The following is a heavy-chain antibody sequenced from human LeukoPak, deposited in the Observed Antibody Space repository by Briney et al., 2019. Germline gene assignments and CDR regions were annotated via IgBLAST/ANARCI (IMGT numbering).Heavy chain of an antibody. CDR3: ARDPDVEGREGDYFDY. J-gene: IGHJ4*02. D-gene: IGHD1-26*01. Sequence: PETLSLTCALSRGSLSSYYWSWIRQPPGQGLEWIGYIYYSGSTNYNPSLQSRVAISVDTSKNQFSLKLSSVTAADTAVYYGARDPDVEGREGDYFDYWGQGTLVTVSS. CDR2: IYYSGST. CDR1: RGSLSSYY. V-gene: IGHV4-59*01.